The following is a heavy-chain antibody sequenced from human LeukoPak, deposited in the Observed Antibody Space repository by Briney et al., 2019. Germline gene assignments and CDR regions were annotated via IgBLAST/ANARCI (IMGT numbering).Heavy chain of an antibody. Sequence: GGSLRLSCAASGFTFSSYSMNWVRQAPGKGLEWVSFIRSSSSYIYYADSVKGRFTISRDNAKNSLYLQMNSLRAEDAAVYYCARDVTHCGGDCYSGDYWGQGTLVTVSS. J-gene: IGHJ4*02. V-gene: IGHV3-21*01. CDR1: GFTFSSYS. CDR2: IRSSSSYI. D-gene: IGHD2-21*02. CDR3: ARDVTHCGGDCYSGDY.